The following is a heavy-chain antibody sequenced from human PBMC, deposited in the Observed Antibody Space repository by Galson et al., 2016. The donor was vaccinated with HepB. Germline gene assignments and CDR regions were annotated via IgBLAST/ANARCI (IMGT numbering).Heavy chain of an antibody. V-gene: IGHV3-23*01. CDR3: ARDYGDSSSYFNY. D-gene: IGHD4-17*01. Sequence: SLRLSCAASGFTFNTYAMSWVRQAPGKGLEWVSAISNSGSTTYYADSVKGRFTISRDNSKDTLYLQMNSLRAEDTAVYYCARDYGDSSSYFNYWGQGTLVTVSS. CDR2: ISNSGSTT. CDR1: GFTFNTYA. J-gene: IGHJ4*02.